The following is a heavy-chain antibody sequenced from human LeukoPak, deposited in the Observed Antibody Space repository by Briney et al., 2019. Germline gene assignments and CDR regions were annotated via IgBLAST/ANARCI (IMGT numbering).Heavy chain of an antibody. J-gene: IGHJ4*02. CDR3: VREAAATLFEY. D-gene: IGHD1-26*01. Sequence: GGSLRLSCAASGFTFSCFAMHWVRQASGKGVEWVVRIRSKVNSYATAYAASVKGRFPIHRDDSKNTANLQMNSLKTEDTAVYYCVREAAATLFEYWGQGTLVTVSS. CDR1: GFTFSCFA. CDR2: IRSKVNSYAT. V-gene: IGHV3-73*01.